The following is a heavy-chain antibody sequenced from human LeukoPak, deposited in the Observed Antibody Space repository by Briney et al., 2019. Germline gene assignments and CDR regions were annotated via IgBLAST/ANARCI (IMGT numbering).Heavy chain of an antibody. J-gene: IGHJ4*02. Sequence: PGGSLILSCAASGFTFSSYVMTWVRQAPGKGLEWVSSISGSGGGTYNADSVKGRFTTSRDNSKNTLYLQMNSLRAEDTAVYYCALQGIGDYLDNWGQGTLVTVSS. D-gene: IGHD3-10*01. V-gene: IGHV3-23*01. CDR2: ISGSGGGT. CDR1: GFTFSSYV. CDR3: ALQGIGDYLDN.